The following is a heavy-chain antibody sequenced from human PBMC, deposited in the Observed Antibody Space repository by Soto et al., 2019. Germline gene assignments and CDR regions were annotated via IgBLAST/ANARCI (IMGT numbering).Heavy chain of an antibody. V-gene: IGHV1-69*12. CDR3: ARAARYCSGGSCYFLPGIDY. CDR2: IIPIFGTA. D-gene: IGHD2-15*01. CDR1: GGTFSSYA. J-gene: IGHJ4*02. Sequence: QVQLVQSGAEVKKPGSSVKVSCKASGGTFSSYAISWVRQAPGQGLEWMGGIIPIFGTANYAQKFQGRVTITADESTSTVYMELRSVRSENTAVYYCARAARYCSGGSCYFLPGIDYWGQGTLVTVSS.